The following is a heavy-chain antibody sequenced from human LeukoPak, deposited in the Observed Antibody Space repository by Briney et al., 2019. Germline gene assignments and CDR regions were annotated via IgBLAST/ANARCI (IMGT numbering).Heavy chain of an antibody. V-gene: IGHV3-9*01. Sequence: GGSLRLSCAASGFTFDDYAMHWVRQAPGKGLEWVSGISWNSGSIGYADSVKGRFTISRDNAKNSLYLQMNSLRAEDTAVYYCARRYYGGKLGGYYFDYWGQGTLVTVSS. D-gene: IGHD4-23*01. CDR3: ARRYYGGKLGGYYFDY. CDR1: GFTFDDYA. CDR2: ISWNSGSI. J-gene: IGHJ4*02.